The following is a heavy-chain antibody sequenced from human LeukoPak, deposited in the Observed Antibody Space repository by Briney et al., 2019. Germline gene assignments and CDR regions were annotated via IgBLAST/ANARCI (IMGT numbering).Heavy chain of an antibody. V-gene: IGHV3-9*01. Sequence: PGGSLRLSCAASGFIFYDYAMHWVRQVPGKGLEWVSGISWNSGSVGYAASVKGRFTISRDSAKNSLFLQMNSLRAEDTAVYYCGRAGSRAFDYWGQGTLVTVSS. CDR2: ISWNSGSV. J-gene: IGHJ4*02. CDR3: GRAGSRAFDY. D-gene: IGHD1-1*01. CDR1: GFIFYDYA.